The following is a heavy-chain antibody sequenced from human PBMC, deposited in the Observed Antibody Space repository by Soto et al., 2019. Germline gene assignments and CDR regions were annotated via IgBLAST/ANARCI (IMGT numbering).Heavy chain of an antibody. Sequence: PGGSLRLSCAASGFIFSVYGMHWVRQAPGKGLEWVAVISNDGSNKYYADSVKGRFTISRDNSKNTLYLQMNSLRVEDTAVYYCANVAHYYDSSGYLPSDYWGQGTLVTVS. V-gene: IGHV3-30*18. D-gene: IGHD3-22*01. J-gene: IGHJ4*02. CDR2: ISNDGSNK. CDR1: GFIFSVYG. CDR3: ANVAHYYDSSGYLPSDY.